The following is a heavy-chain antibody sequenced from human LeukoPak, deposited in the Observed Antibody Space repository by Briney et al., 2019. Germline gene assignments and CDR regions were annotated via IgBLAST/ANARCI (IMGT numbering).Heavy chain of an antibody. Sequence: GGSLRLSCAASGFTFTTYAMNWVRQAPGKGLEWVSGISSSGSSPYYADSVKGRFTISRDNSKNTLYLQMNSLRAEDTAVYYCAKDWRDYPPSYFDYWGQGTLVTVSS. CDR2: ISSSGSSP. CDR1: GFTFTTYA. D-gene: IGHD3-16*01. CDR3: AKDWRDYPPSYFDY. V-gene: IGHV3-23*01. J-gene: IGHJ4*02.